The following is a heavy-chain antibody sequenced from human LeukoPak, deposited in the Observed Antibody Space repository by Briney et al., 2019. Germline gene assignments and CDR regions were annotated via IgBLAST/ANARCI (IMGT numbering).Heavy chain of an antibody. D-gene: IGHD3-10*01. CDR2: ISYGGSNK. Sequence: GGSLRLSCAASGFTFSSYAMHWVRQAPGKGLEWVAVISYGGSNKYYADSVKGRFTISRDNSKNTLYLQMNSLRAEDTAVYYCARDGGVYYYGSGSYYYYWGQGTLVTVSS. J-gene: IGHJ4*02. CDR1: GFTFSSYA. V-gene: IGHV3-30*04. CDR3: ARDGGVYYYGSGSYYYY.